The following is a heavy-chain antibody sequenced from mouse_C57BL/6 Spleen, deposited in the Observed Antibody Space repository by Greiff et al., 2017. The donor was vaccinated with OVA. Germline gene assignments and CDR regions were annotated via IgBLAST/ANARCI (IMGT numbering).Heavy chain of an antibody. CDR3: ARERGIRDYAMDY. Sequence: VQLQQPGAELVKPGASVKLSCKASGYTFTSYWMHWVKQRPGQGLEWIGMIHPNSGSTNYNEKFKSKATLTVDKSSSTAYMQLSSLTSEDSAVYCCARERGIRDYAMDYWGQGTSVTVSS. CDR1: GYTFTSYW. V-gene: IGHV1-64*01. J-gene: IGHJ4*01. D-gene: IGHD5-2*01. CDR2: IHPNSGST.